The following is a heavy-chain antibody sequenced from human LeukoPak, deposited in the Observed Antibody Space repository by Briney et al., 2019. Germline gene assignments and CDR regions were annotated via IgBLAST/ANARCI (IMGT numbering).Heavy chain of an antibody. CDR1: GGSISSYY. Sequence: SETLSLTCTVSGGSISSYYWSWIRQPPGKGLEWIGYIYYSGSTNYNPSLKSRVTISVDRSKNQFSLKLSSVTAVDTAVYYCARGTYYDFWSGYPYYMDVWGKGTTVTVSS. CDR3: ARGTYYDFWSGYPYYMDV. V-gene: IGHV4-59*12. D-gene: IGHD3-3*01. J-gene: IGHJ6*03. CDR2: IYYSGST.